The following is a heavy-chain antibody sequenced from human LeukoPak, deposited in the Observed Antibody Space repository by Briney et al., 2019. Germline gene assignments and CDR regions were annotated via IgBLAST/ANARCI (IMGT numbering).Heavy chain of an antibody. Sequence: SETLSLTCTVSGGSISSSSYYWGWIRQPPGKGLEWIGSIYYSGSTYYNASLQSRVTISIDTSKNQFSLRLNSVSAADTAMYYCVKSGGYGLIDYWGQGTLVTVSS. D-gene: IGHD1-26*01. J-gene: IGHJ4*02. CDR2: IYYSGST. V-gene: IGHV4-39*01. CDR3: VKSGGYGLIDY. CDR1: GGSISSSSYY.